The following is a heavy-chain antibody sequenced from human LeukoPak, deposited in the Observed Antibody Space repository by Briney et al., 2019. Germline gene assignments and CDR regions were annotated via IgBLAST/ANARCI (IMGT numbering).Heavy chain of an antibody. CDR2: ISYDGSSK. CDR1: GFTFSNYA. CDR3: AREHYDSGSYSGNFDY. V-gene: IGHV3-30-3*01. Sequence: GGSLRLSCAASGFTFSNYAIHWVRQAPGKGLEWVTFISYDGSSKSYADSVKGRFTVSRDNSKNTLYLQMNSLRVEDAAVYYCAREHYDSGSYSGNFDYWGQGTLVTVSS. D-gene: IGHD3-10*01. J-gene: IGHJ4*02.